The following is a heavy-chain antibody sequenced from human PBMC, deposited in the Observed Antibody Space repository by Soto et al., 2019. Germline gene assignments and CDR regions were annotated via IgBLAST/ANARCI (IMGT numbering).Heavy chain of an antibody. V-gene: IGHV5-10-1*01. CDR3: ARHQYWFDPWKPPQTDYYYGMDV. CDR2: IDPSDSYT. J-gene: IGHJ6*02. CDR1: GYSFTSYW. Sequence: GESLKISCKGSGYSFTSYWISWVRQMPGKGLEWMGRIDPSDSYTNYSPSFQGHVTISADKSISTAYLQWSSLKASDTAMYYCARHQYWFDPWKPPQTDYYYGMDVWGQGTTVTVSS. D-gene: IGHD2-8*02.